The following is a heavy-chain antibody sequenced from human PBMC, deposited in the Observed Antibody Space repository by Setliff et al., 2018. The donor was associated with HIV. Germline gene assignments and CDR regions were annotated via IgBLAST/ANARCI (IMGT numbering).Heavy chain of an antibody. Sequence: SETLSLTCTVSGDSISSHYWTWIRQPPGKGLEWIGEINHSGSTNYNPSLKSRVTISVDTSKNQFSLKLSSVTAADTAVYYCAREDYYDSMTTNYYYYGMDVWGQGTTVTVSS. V-gene: IGHV4-34*01. CDR3: AREDYYDSMTTNYYYYGMDV. J-gene: IGHJ6*02. D-gene: IGHD3-22*01. CDR1: GDSISSHY. CDR2: INHSGST.